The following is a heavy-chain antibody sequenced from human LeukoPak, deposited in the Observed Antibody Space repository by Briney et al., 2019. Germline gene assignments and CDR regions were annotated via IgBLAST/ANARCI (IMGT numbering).Heavy chain of an antibody. CDR3: AKAIRSADGYYFDS. CDR1: GFTFSNYA. V-gene: IGHV3-23*01. J-gene: IGHJ4*02. CDR2: ISASSSGS. Sequence: GGSLRLSCAASGFTFSNYAMSWVRQAPGKGLERVSKISASSSGSYYADSVKGRFSISRDNSENTVFLQMNSLRAEDTAIYYCAKAIRSADGYYFDSWGQGTLLTVSS. D-gene: IGHD3-10*01.